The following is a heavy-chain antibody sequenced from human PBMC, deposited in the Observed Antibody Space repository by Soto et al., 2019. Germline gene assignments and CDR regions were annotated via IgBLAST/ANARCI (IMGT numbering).Heavy chain of an antibody. Sequence: GESLKISCKGSGYSFTSYWIGWVRQMPGKGLEWMGIIYPGDSDTRYSPSFQGQVTISADKSISTAYLQWSSLKASDTAMYYCARPGRRIAVAAPADDAFDIWGQGTMVTVSS. V-gene: IGHV5-51*01. CDR1: GYSFTSYW. D-gene: IGHD6-19*01. CDR3: ARPGRRIAVAAPADDAFDI. CDR2: IYPGDSDT. J-gene: IGHJ3*02.